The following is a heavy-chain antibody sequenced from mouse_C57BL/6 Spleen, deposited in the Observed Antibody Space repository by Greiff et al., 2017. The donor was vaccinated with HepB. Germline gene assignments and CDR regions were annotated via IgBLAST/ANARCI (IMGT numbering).Heavy chain of an antibody. V-gene: IGHV1-64*01. J-gene: IGHJ4*01. D-gene: IGHD1-1*01. CDR3: ARGSQYYGSSYDAMDY. Sequence: QVQLQQPGAELVKPGASVKLSCKASGYTFTSYWMHWVKQRPGQGLEWIGMIHPNSGSTNDNEKFKIKATPTVDKYSSTAYMQLSSLTSEDAAVDYCARGSQYYGSSYDAMDYWGQGTSVTVSS. CDR1: GYTFTSYW. CDR2: IHPNSGST.